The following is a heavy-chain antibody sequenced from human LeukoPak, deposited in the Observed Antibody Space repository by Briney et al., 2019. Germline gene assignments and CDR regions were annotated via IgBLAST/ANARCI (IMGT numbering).Heavy chain of an antibody. D-gene: IGHD2-15*01. J-gene: IGHJ4*02. CDR2: FSASDGAT. V-gene: IGHV3-23*01. Sequence: GGTLRLSCAAPGFTFSSFGMSWVRQAPGKGLEWVSSFSASDGATYYADSVKGRFTISRDNSKNTLYLHLNSLRAEDTALYYCAKYLSSRFCSGGNCYPFDYWGQGTLVTVSS. CDR1: GFTFSSFG. CDR3: AKYLSSRFCSGGNCYPFDY.